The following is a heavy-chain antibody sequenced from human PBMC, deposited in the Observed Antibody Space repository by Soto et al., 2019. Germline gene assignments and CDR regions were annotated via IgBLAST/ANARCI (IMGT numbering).Heavy chain of an antibody. V-gene: IGHV1-69*05. CDR3: ASAFNWNYDNWFDP. CDR1: GYTFTSYY. Sequence: SVKVSCKASGYTFTSYYMHWVRQAPGQGLEWMGGIIPIFGRASYAQKFQGRVTITTDESTSTAYMELSSLRSEDTAVYYCASAFNWNYDNWFDPWGQGTLVTVSS. D-gene: IGHD1-7*01. CDR2: IIPIFGRA. J-gene: IGHJ5*02.